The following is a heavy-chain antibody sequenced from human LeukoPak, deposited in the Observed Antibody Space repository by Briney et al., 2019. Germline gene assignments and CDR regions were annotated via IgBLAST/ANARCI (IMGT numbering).Heavy chain of an antibody. D-gene: IGHD4-17*01. CDR1: GFTVSSNY. CDR3: AREIHYGEPDY. V-gene: IGHV3-53*01. CDR2: IYSGGST. J-gene: IGHJ4*02. Sequence: PGGSLRLSCAASGFTVSSNYMSWVRQAQGKGLEWVSVIYSGGSTYYADSVKGRFTISRDNSKNTLYLQINSLRIEDTAAYYCAREIHYGEPDYWGQGTLVTVSS.